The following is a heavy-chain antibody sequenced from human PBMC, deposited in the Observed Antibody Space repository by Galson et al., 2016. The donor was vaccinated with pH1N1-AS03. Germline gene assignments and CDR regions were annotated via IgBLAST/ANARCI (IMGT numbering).Heavy chain of an antibody. V-gene: IGHV2-70*04. J-gene: IGHJ6*02. CDR2: IDWDDGT. D-gene: IGHD5-24*01. Sequence: PALVKPTQTLTLTCTVSGFSLSTGGMRVSWIRQPPGKALEWLGRIDWDDGTFYSTSLKTRLTISKDTSKNQVVLTMTNMDPVDTGTYYCARTLNYNTGLDGGGPGATVAVSS. CDR3: ARTLNYNTGLDG. CDR1: GFSLSTGGMR.